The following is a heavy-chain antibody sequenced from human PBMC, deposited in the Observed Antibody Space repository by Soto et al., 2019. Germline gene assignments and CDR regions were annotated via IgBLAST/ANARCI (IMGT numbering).Heavy chain of an antibody. Sequence: EVQLVESGGGLVQPGRSLRLSCAASGFTFSSYWMSWLRQAPGKGLEWVANIKQDGSEKYYVDSVKGRFTISRDNAKNSLYLQMNSLRAEDTAVYYCARGGVVVPAASFDPWGQGTLVTVSS. J-gene: IGHJ5*02. D-gene: IGHD2-2*01. CDR1: GFTFSSYW. CDR2: IKQDGSEK. CDR3: ARGGVVVPAASFDP. V-gene: IGHV3-7*04.